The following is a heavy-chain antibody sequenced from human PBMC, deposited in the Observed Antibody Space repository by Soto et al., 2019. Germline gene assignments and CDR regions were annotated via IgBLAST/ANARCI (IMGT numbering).Heavy chain of an antibody. Sequence: QVQLQESGPGLVKPSQTLSLTCSVSGGSINSGGYYWTWIRQHPGKGLEWIGNIFYSGSTSYNPSLKSRLTISIDTSKTHFSLRLTSVTAADTAVYYCARNSVSKKIDFWGQGTRVTVSP. CDR2: IFYSGST. CDR1: GGSINSGGYY. D-gene: IGHD1-26*01. J-gene: IGHJ4*02. V-gene: IGHV4-31*03. CDR3: ARNSVSKKIDF.